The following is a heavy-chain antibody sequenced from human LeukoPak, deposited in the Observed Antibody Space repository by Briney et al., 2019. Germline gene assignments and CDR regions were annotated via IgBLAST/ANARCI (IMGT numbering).Heavy chain of an antibody. J-gene: IGHJ4*02. CDR1: GFTFSSYA. CDR2: ISGSGGST. CDR3: ARGDTYYYGSGSLHDY. D-gene: IGHD3-10*01. V-gene: IGHV3-23*01. Sequence: GGSLRLSCAASGFTFSSYAMSWVRQAPGKGLEWVSAISGSGGSTYYADSVKGRFTISRDNSKNTLYLQMNSLRAEDTAVYYCARGDTYYYGSGSLHDYWGQGTLVTVSS.